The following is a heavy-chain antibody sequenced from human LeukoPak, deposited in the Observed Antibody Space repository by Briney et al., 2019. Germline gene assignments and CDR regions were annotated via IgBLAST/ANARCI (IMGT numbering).Heavy chain of an antibody. Sequence: ASVKVSCKASGYTFTGYYMHWVRQAPGQGLEWMGWINPNSGGTNYAQKFQGRVTMTRDTSISTGYMELSRLRSDDTAVYCCASPYYDLWSGYHAWDFQHWGQGTLVTVSS. CDR3: ASPYYDLWSGYHAWDFQH. J-gene: IGHJ1*01. CDR2: INPNSGGT. V-gene: IGHV1-2*02. CDR1: GYTFTGYY. D-gene: IGHD3-3*01.